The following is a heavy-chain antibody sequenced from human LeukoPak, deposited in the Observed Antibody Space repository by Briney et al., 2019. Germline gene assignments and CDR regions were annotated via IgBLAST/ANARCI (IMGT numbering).Heavy chain of an antibody. V-gene: IGHV3-74*01. J-gene: IGHJ4*02. Sequence: ARSLRLSCAASGITFSTSWMHWVRHAPGKGLGWVSRISSDGSNTIYADSVRGRFTTSRDNAKNTLYLQMNSLRAEDTAVYYCARDQSIMGPTTVDYWGQGTLVTVSS. CDR3: ARDQSIMGPTTVDY. D-gene: IGHD1-26*01. CDR1: GITFSTSW. CDR2: ISSDGSNT.